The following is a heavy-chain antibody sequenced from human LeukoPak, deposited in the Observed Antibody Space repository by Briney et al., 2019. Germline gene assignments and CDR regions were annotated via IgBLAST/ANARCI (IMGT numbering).Heavy chain of an antibody. Sequence: ASVKVSCKASGGTFSSYAISWVRQAPGQGLEWMGGIIPIFGTANYAQKFQGRVTITADESTSTAYMELSSLRSEDTAVYYWASGAQSPQLRYFDWMNVFDYWGQGTLVTVSS. CDR3: ASGAQSPQLRYFDWMNVFDY. CDR2: IIPIFGTA. J-gene: IGHJ4*02. D-gene: IGHD3-9*01. V-gene: IGHV1-69*13. CDR1: GGTFSSYA.